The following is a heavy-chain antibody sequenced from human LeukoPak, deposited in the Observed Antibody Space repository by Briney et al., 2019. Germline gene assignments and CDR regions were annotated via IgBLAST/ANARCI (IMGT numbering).Heavy chain of an antibody. Sequence: ASVKVSCKASGYSLTSFDVNWVRQGSGQGLEWMGWMNPKRGNTGYAPTFQGRVTITRDTSIDTAFMELGSVRPDDTAVYYCARGGSSSSYYNNCGMDVWGQGTTITVSS. D-gene: IGHD6-13*01. CDR1: GYSLTSFD. V-gene: IGHV1-8*01. CDR3: ARGGSSSSYYNNCGMDV. CDR2: MNPKRGNT. J-gene: IGHJ6*02.